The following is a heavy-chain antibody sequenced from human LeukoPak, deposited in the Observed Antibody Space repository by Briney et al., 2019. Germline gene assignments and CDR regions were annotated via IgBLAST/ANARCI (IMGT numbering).Heavy chain of an antibody. J-gene: IGHJ4*02. D-gene: IGHD2-15*01. CDR2: ISSSSSTI. CDR1: GFTFSSYS. Sequence: GGSLRLSCAASGFTFSSYSMNWVRQAPGKGLEWLSYISSSSSTIYYADSVKGRFTISRDNAKNSLYLQMNSLRAEDTAVYYCARGYCSSGSCPFDHWGQGTLVTVSS. V-gene: IGHV3-48*01. CDR3: ARGYCSSGSCPFDH.